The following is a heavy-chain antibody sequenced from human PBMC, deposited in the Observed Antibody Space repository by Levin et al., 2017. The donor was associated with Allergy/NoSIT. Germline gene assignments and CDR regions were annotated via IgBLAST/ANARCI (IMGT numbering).Heavy chain of an antibody. V-gene: IGHV7-4-1*02. D-gene: IGHD3-16*01. CDR3: ARLGEETADY. CDR2: IHTNTGNP. CDR1: GSTFTKYS. J-gene: IGHJ4*02. Sequence: GGSLRLSCKASGSTFTKYSINWVRQAPGQGLEWMGWIHTNTGNPTYAQDFTGRFVFYLDTSVSTAYLQISSLRAEDTALYYCARLGEETADYWGQGTLVTVSS.